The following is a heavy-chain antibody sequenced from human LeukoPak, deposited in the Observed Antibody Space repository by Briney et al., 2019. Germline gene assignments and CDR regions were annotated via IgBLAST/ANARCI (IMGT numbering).Heavy chain of an antibody. V-gene: IGHV3-33*01. CDR3: ARCARGVMGYYYMDV. J-gene: IGHJ6*03. CDR1: GFTFSSYG. CDR2: IWYAGSNK. D-gene: IGHD3-10*01. Sequence: GGSLRLSCAASGFTFSSYGMHWVRQAPGKGLEWVAVIWYAGSNKYYADSVKGRFTISRDNSKNTLYLQMNSLRAEDTAVYYCARCARGVMGYYYMDVWGKGTTVTVSS.